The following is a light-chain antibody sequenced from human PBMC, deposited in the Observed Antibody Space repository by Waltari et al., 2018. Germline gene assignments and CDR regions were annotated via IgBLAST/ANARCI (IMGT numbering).Light chain of an antibody. CDR1: SSDVGGYNY. Sequence: QSALTQPASVSGSPGQSITISCTGTSSDVGGYNYLSWYQQHPGKAPKLMIYEVTNRPSGVSNRFSGFKSGNTASLTISGIQAEDEGDYYCSSFTSSSTLVVFGGGTKLTVL. V-gene: IGLV2-14*01. CDR3: SSFTSSSTLVV. CDR2: EVT. J-gene: IGLJ2*01.